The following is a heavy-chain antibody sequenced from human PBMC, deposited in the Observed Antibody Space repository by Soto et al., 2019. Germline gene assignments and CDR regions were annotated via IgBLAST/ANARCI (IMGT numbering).Heavy chain of an antibody. Sequence: PSEALALTCTVSGGSVSSDSWSWVRQPPGKGLEWIGHIYHSGSTNYNPSLKSRVTISLDTSKNQFSLELNSLSAADTALYYCASRTHGHYGPVDCRGRGILVTVSS. CDR2: IYHSGST. D-gene: IGHD4-17*01. V-gene: IGHV4-4*08. J-gene: IGHJ4*02. CDR3: ASRTHGHYGPVDC. CDR1: GGSVSSDS.